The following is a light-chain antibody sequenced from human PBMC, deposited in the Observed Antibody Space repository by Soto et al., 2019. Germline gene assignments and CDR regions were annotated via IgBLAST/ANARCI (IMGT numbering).Light chain of an antibody. CDR3: QQYGSSPLT. V-gene: IGKV3-20*01. Sequence: EIVLTQSPGTLSLTPGERATLAFRASERVSDNYLARYQQRSGQAPRLVIYGASSRARPVPARFSGSGAGADFTLTISRLEPEDFAVYYCQQYGSSPLTFGGGTKVEIK. CDR2: GAS. CDR1: ERVSDNY. J-gene: IGKJ4*01.